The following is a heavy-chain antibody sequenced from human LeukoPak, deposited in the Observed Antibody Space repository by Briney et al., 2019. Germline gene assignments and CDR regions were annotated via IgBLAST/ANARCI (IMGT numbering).Heavy chain of an antibody. D-gene: IGHD3-22*01. J-gene: IGHJ4*02. CDR3: AKYFYDGSGTHYFAY. Sequence: PGGSLRLSCAASGFTFSNHWMSWVRQAPGKGVEWVGNIKPDGSEKYYVDSLKGRFIISRDNAKNSLYLQMNSLRAEDVAVYYCAKYFYDGSGTHYFAYWGQGTPVTVSS. V-gene: IGHV3-7*01. CDR1: GFTFSNHW. CDR2: IKPDGSEK.